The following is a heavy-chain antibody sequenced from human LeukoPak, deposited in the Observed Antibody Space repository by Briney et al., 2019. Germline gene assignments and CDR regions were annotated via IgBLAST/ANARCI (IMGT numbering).Heavy chain of an antibody. D-gene: IGHD3-10*01. Sequence: PGGSLRLSCAASGFTFSSYAMSWVRQAPGKGLEWDSAISGSGGSTYYADSVKGRFTISRDNSKNTLYLQMNGLRAEDTAVYYCAKSTYYYGSGSYSPIIDYWGQGTLVTVSS. CDR2: ISGSGGST. CDR3: AKSTYYYGSGSYSPIIDY. J-gene: IGHJ4*02. V-gene: IGHV3-23*01. CDR1: GFTFSSYA.